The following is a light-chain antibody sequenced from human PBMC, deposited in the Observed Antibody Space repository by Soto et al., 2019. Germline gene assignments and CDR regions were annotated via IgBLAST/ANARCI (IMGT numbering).Light chain of an antibody. CDR1: QTFSNY. V-gene: IGKV3-15*01. J-gene: IGKJ5*01. Sequence: EIVMTQSPATLSVSPGERATLSCRASQTFSNYLAWYQQKPGQAPRLLIYVASTRATGIPARFSGSGSGTEFTLSIGSLQSEDFAVYYCQQYNIWPPMTFGQGTRLEI. CDR3: QQYNIWPPMT. CDR2: VAS.